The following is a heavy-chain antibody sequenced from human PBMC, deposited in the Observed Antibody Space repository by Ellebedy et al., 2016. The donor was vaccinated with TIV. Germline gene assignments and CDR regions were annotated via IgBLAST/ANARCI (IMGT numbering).Heavy chain of an antibody. CDR3: ARRASYGDYAVQVNPWFDP. D-gene: IGHD4-17*01. J-gene: IGHJ5*02. CDR1: GFTFSHAW. CDR2: IWYDGSNK. V-gene: IGHV3-33*08. Sequence: GGSLRLSCTASGFTFSHAWMTWVRQAPGKGLEWVAMIWYDGSNKYYAASVKGRFTISRDNSKNTLYLQMDSLRAEDTAVYYCARRASYGDYAVQVNPWFDPWGQGTLVTVSS.